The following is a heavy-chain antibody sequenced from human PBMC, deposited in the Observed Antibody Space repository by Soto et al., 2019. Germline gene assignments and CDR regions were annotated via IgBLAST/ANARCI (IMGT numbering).Heavy chain of an antibody. J-gene: IGHJ5*02. CDR1: GYTFTSYY. CDR2: INPSGGST. V-gene: IGHV1-46*01. Sequence: ASVKVSCKASGYTFTSYYMHWVRQAPGQGLEWMGIINPSGGSTSYAQKFQGRVTMTRDTSTSTVYMELSSLRSEDTAVYYCTREKSIAARRRTNCFDPWGQGTLLTLS. CDR3: TREKSIAARRRTNCFDP. D-gene: IGHD6-6*01.